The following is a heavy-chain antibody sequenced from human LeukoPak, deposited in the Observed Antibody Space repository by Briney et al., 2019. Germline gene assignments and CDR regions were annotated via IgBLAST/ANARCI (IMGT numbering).Heavy chain of an antibody. CDR3: ARVAGDSSGYYTGGDYYYYMDV. V-gene: IGHV3-20*04. CDR1: GFTFDDYG. J-gene: IGHJ6*03. D-gene: IGHD3-22*01. CDR2: INWNGGST. Sequence: GGSLRLSCAASGFTFDDYGMSWVRQAPGKGLEWVSGINWNGGSTGYADSVKGRFTIPRDNAKNSLYLQMNSLRAEDTALYYCARVAGDSSGYYTGGDYYYYMDVWGKGTTVTVSS.